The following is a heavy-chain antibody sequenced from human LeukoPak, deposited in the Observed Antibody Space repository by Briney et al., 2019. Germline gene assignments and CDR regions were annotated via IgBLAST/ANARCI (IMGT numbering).Heavy chain of an antibody. J-gene: IGHJ4*02. D-gene: IGHD3-3*01. CDR1: GGSISSYY. CDR2: IYTSGST. CDR3: ARTGSITILRVYFDY. Sequence: TPSETLSLTCTVSGGSISSYYWSWIRQPAGKGLEWIGRIYTSGSTNYNPSLKSRVTMSVDTSKNQFSLKLSSVTAADTAVYYCARTGSITILRVYFDYWGQGTLVTVSS. V-gene: IGHV4-4*07.